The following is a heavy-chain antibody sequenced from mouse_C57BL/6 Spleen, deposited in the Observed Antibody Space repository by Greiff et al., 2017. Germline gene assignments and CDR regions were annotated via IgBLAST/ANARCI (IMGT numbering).Heavy chain of an antibody. CDR1: GFSLTSYG. J-gene: IGHJ2*01. Sequence: VQLQQSGPGLVQPSQSLSITCTVSGFSLTSYGVHWVRQSPGKGLEWLGVIWRGGSTDYNAAFMSRLGITKDNSKSQVFFKMNSLQADDTAIYYCAKDWDCFDCCGQGTTLTVSS. CDR3: AKDWDCFDC. CDR2: IWRGGST. V-gene: IGHV2-5*01. D-gene: IGHD4-1*01.